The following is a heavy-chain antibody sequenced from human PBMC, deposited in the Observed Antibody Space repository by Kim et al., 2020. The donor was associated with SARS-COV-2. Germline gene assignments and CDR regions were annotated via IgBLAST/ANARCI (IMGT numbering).Heavy chain of an antibody. Sequence: ASVKVSCKASGYTFTGYYLHWMRQATGQGLEWMGRIDPNSGGTNYPQRFQGRVTMTRDTSISTAYMELSRVTSDDTAVYYCATSITRVGYGMDVWGQGTT. J-gene: IGHJ6*02. D-gene: IGHD1-20*01. CDR1: GYTFTGYY. CDR2: IDPNSGGT. CDR3: ATSITRVGYGMDV. V-gene: IGHV1-2*06.